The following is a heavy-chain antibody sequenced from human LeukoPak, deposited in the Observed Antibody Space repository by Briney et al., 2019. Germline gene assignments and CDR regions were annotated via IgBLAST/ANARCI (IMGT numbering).Heavy chain of an antibody. CDR3: ARRSPYSTGWSSYFDY. J-gene: IGHJ4*02. CDR1: GGSFSGYY. V-gene: IGHV4-34*01. Sequence: PSETLSLTCAVYGGSFSGYYWNWIRQPPGKGLEWIGEINHSGSINYNSSLKSRVTISLDKSRNHFSLKLTSVTAADSAVYYCARRSPYSTGWSSYFDYWGQGALVTVSS. CDR2: INHSGSI. D-gene: IGHD6-19*01.